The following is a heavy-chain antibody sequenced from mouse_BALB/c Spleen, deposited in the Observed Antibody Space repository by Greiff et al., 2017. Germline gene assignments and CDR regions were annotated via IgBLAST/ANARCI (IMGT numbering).Heavy chain of an antibody. CDR1: GYSITSDYA. D-gene: IGHD2-1*01. V-gene: IGHV3-2*02. J-gene: IGHJ4*01. CDR2: ISYSGST. Sequence: EVQLQESGPGLVKPSQSLSLTCTVTGYSITSDYAWNWIRQFPGNKLEWMGYISYSGSTSYNPSLKSRISITRDTSKNQFFLQLNSVTTEDTATYYCARYYGNYVGDYAMDYWGQGTSVTVSS. CDR3: ARYYGNYVGDYAMDY.